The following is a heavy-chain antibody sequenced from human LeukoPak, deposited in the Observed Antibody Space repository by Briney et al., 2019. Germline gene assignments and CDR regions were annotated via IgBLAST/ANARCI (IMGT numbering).Heavy chain of an antibody. D-gene: IGHD5-18*01. CDR3: AAGYSYGHSRGLFDY. J-gene: IGHJ4*02. V-gene: IGHV4-4*07. CDR1: GGSISSYY. CDR2: IYTSGST. Sequence: SETLSLTCTVSGGSISSYYWSWIRQPAGKGLEWIGRIYTSGSTNYNPSLKSRVTMSVDTSKNQFSLKLSSVTAADTAVYYCAAGYSYGHSRGLFDYWGQGTLVTVSS.